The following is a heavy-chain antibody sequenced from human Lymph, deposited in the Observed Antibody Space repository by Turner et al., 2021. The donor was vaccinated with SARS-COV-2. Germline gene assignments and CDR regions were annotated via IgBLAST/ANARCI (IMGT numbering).Heavy chain of an antibody. V-gene: IGHV1-24*01. CDR1: GYTLTELS. D-gene: IGHD6-19*01. J-gene: IGHJ6*02. CDR2: FDREDGKT. CDR3: ATDRSSGWPHYYYYTMDV. Sequence: QVQLVQSGAAVKKPGASVKVPCTVSGYTLTELSMHWVRQAPGKGLEGMGGFDREDGKTSYAQKFQGRVTIAEDTATNTAYMELSSLRSEDTAVYYGATDRSSGWPHYYYYTMDVWGQGTTVTVSS.